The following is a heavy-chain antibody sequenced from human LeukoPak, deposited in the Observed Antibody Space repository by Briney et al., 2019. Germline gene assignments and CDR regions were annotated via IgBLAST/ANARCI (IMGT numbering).Heavy chain of an antibody. J-gene: IGHJ5*02. V-gene: IGHV1-46*01. D-gene: IGHD6-19*01. CDR2: INPSDGST. CDR1: GYTFTRFY. Sequence: GASAKVSCKASGYTFTRFYMHWVRQTPGHGLEWMGIINPSDGSTSYTQNFQGRVTMTRDMSTSTVYMELSSLRSEDTAVYYCARDLQGQWQNNWFDPWGQGSLVTVSS. CDR3: ARDLQGQWQNNWFDP.